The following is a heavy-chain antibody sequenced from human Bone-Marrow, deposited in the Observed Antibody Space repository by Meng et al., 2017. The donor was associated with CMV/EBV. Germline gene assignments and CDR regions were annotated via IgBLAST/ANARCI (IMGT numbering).Heavy chain of an antibody. CDR2: IFPGDSDT. J-gene: IGHJ4*02. Sequence: GESLKISCKGSGYRFPNYWIAWVRQMPGKGLEWMGSIFPGDSDTRFSPSFQGQVTMSADKSISTAYLQWISLKASDTAMYYCARRADSGSYSNFDYWGQGALVTGSS. V-gene: IGHV5-51*01. CDR3: ARRADSGSYSNFDY. D-gene: IGHD1-26*01. CDR1: GYRFPNYW.